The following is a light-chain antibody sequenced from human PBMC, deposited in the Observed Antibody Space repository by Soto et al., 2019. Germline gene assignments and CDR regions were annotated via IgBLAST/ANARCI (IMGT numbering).Light chain of an antibody. Sequence: QSALTQPRSVSGSPGQSVTISCTGTSSDVGGYNHVSWHQQHPGKAPELMIYDVSKRPSGVPDRFSGSKSGNTASLTISGLQAEDEAEFYCCSYAGSYHVFGTGTKLTVL. J-gene: IGLJ1*01. CDR2: DVS. CDR3: CSYAGSYHV. CDR1: SSDVGGYNH. V-gene: IGLV2-11*01.